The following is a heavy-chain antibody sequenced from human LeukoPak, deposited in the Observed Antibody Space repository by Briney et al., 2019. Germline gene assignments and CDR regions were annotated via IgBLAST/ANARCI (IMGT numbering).Heavy chain of an antibody. J-gene: IGHJ4*02. CDR1: GDSVSGNSAA. CDR2: TYYRSKWYN. CDR3: ARAITTRYSSGWYSVDY. V-gene: IGHV6-1*01. Sequence: SQTLSLTCAISGDSVSGNSAAWNWIRQSPSRGLEWLGRTYYRSKWYNDYAVSVKSRITINPDTSKNQFSLQLNSVTPEDTAVYYCARAITTRYSSGWYSVDYWGQGTLVTVSS. D-gene: IGHD6-19*01.